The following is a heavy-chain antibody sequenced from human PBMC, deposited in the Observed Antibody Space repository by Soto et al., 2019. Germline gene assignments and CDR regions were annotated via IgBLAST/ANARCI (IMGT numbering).Heavy chain of an antibody. J-gene: IGHJ4*02. V-gene: IGHV3-30*18. CDR3: AKDQASGQGSFDS. CDR1: GFTFNIYG. Sequence: GGSLRLSCAASGFTFNIYGMHWVRQAPDKGLEWVALISYDGSKQYYADSVKGRFTISRDNSKNTLFLQMNSLRADDTAVYYCAKDQASGQGSFDSWGQGTLVIISS. CDR2: ISYDGSKQ.